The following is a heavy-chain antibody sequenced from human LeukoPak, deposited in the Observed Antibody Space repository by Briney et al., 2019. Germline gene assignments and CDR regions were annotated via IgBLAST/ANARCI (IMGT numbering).Heavy chain of an antibody. D-gene: IGHD3-16*02. CDR3: ARVGGTTFGGVIIPFYYFDY. CDR1: GFTFSDYY. Sequence: GGSLRLSCAASGFTFSDYYMSWIRQAPGKGLEWVSYMTNTGSALYYADSVKGRFSISRDNAKNSLYLQMNSLRDEDTAVYYCARVGGTTFGGVIIPFYYFDYWGQGTLVTVSS. J-gene: IGHJ4*02. V-gene: IGHV3-11*01. CDR2: MTNTGSAL.